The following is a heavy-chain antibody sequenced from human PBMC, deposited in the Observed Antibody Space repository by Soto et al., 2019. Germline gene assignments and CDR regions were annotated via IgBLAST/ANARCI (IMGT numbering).Heavy chain of an antibody. CDR1: GGTFSNTA. Sequence: QVQLVQSGAEVKKPGSSVKVSCKASGGTFSNTAFIWVRQAPGQGLEWMGGFIPIFGAPNYAQKFQGRLMIRADDSASKAYMELNTLTSEDTAVYYCATPAEPLDTAMLKGLAHWGQGTLVTVSS. CDR2: FIPIFGAP. D-gene: IGHD5-18*01. CDR3: ATPAEPLDTAMLKGLAH. J-gene: IGHJ4*02. V-gene: IGHV1-69*01.